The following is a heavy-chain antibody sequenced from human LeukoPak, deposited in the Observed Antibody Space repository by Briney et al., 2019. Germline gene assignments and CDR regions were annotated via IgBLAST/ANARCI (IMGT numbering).Heavy chain of an antibody. V-gene: IGHV3-23*01. CDR3: AKDGGLWVSAHWGDS. Sequence: GGSLRLSCAASGFTFSSYAMSWVRQAPGKGLEWVSAISGSGGSTYYAASVKGRSTFSRDNSKNTLFLQMNSLRAEDTAVYYCAKDGGLWVSAHWGDSWGRGTLVTVSS. CDR1: GFTFSSYA. D-gene: IGHD7-27*01. CDR2: ISGSGGST. J-gene: IGHJ4*02.